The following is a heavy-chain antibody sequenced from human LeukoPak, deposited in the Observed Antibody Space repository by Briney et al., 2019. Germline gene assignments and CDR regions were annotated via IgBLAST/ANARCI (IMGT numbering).Heavy chain of an antibody. J-gene: IGHJ5*02. V-gene: IGHV3-23*01. D-gene: IGHD6-13*01. Sequence: WGSLRLSCAASGFTFSNYAMNWVRQAPGKVLEWVSIISGSGDSTYYADSVKGRFTISRDNSKNTLYLQMSSLRAEDTAVYYCARDFVEGAAAGHNWFDPWGQGTLVTVSS. CDR2: ISGSGDST. CDR3: ARDFVEGAAAGHNWFDP. CDR1: GFTFSNYA.